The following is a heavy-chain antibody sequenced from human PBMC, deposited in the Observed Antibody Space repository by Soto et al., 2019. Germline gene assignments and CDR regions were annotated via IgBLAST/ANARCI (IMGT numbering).Heavy chain of an antibody. Sequence: PGGSLRLSCAACGFSFTTYGIHWVRQAPCKGLEWVAVISYDGINQQYTDSVKGRFTISRDDSKNTLYLQMNSLRAEDTAVYYCANGEGGYYDYSRGCWRQTTQVSVW. CDR2: ISYDGINQ. D-gene: IGHD3-3*01. CDR1: GFSFTTYG. J-gene: IGHJ3*01. V-gene: IGHV3-30*18. CDR3: ANGEGGYYDYSRGCWRQTTQVSV.